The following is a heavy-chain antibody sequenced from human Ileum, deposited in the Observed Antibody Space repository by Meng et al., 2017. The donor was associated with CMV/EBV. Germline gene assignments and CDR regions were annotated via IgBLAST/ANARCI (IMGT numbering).Heavy chain of an antibody. D-gene: IGHD3-22*01. J-gene: IGHJ5*02. CDR1: GFTFSDYY. Sequence: GESLKISCAAAGFTFSDYYMSWIRQAPGKGLEWLTYISSSGTMISYADSVKGRFTISRDNAKNSLYLQMNSPRAEDTAVYYCARPDSSGPPTAWGQGTLVTSPQ. CDR3: ARPDSSGPPTA. V-gene: IGHV3-11*01. CDR2: ISSSGTMI.